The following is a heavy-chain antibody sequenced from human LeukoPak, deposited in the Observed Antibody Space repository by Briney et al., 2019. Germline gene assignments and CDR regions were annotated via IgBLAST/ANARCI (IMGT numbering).Heavy chain of an antibody. Sequence: SETLSLTCTVSGASISSYYWSWIRQPPGKGLEWIGRIDTSAIISGNTNYNPSLKSRVTMSVDTSKNQFSLRLRSVTAADTAVYYCARDRYYYDSSGYYSAFDTWGQGTMVTVSS. CDR2: IDTSAIISGNT. CDR1: GASISSYY. D-gene: IGHD3-22*01. J-gene: IGHJ3*02. CDR3: ARDRYYYDSSGYYSAFDT. V-gene: IGHV4-4*07.